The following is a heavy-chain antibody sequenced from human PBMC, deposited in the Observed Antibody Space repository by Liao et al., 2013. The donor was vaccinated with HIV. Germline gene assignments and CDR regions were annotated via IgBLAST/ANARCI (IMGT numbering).Heavy chain of an antibody. CDR1: GGSISSYY. Sequence: QVQLQESGPGLVKPSETLSLTCTVSGGSISSYYWSWIRQPAGKGLEWIGRIYTSGSTNFNPSLKSRVTMSVDTSKNQFSLKLSSVTAADTAVYYCARGQYYYGSGSRRYYYYYMDVWGKGTTVTVSS. CDR2: IYTSGST. J-gene: IGHJ6*03. V-gene: IGHV4-4*07. D-gene: IGHD3-10*01. CDR3: ARGQYYYGSGSRRYYYYYMDV.